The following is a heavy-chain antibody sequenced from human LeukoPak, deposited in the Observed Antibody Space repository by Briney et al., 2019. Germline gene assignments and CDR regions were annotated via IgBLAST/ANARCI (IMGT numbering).Heavy chain of an antibody. CDR1: GGSISSYY. Sequence: PSETLSLTCTVSGGSISSYYWSWIRQPPGKGLEWIGYIYYSGSTNYNPSLKSRVTISVDTSKNQFSLKLSSVTAADTAVYYCARAYGDYQFDYWGQGTLVTASS. J-gene: IGHJ4*02. CDR3: ARAYGDYQFDY. D-gene: IGHD4-17*01. CDR2: IYYSGST. V-gene: IGHV4-59*01.